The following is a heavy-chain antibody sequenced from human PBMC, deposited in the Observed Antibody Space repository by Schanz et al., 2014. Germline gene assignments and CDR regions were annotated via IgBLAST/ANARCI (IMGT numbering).Heavy chain of an antibody. CDR1: GFAFSSYG. CDR2: IGVDGTTT. D-gene: IGHD5-18*01. Sequence: EVHLLESGGGLVEPGGSLRLSCLASGFAFSSYGMNWLRQAPGKGLEWVSVIGVDGTTTYYADSVKGRFTISRDNSKNTLYLQMNSLRPEDTAVYYCAKDAENTAMITDYFDYWGQGTLVTVSS. CDR3: AKDAENTAMITDYFDY. V-gene: IGHV3-23*01. J-gene: IGHJ4*02.